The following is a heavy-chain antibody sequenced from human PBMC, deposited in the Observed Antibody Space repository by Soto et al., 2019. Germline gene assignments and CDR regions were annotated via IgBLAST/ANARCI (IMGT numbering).Heavy chain of an antibody. CDR1: GGSFSGYY. V-gene: IGHV4-34*01. J-gene: IGHJ5*02. CDR3: ARGGLRDTAIFRGVGLNNWFDP. D-gene: IGHD5-18*01. CDR2: IDHSGST. Sequence: SETLSLTCAVYGGSFSGYYWSWIRQPPGKGLEWIGEIDHSGSTNYNPSLKSRVTISVDTSKNQFSLKLSSVTAADTAVYYCARGGLRDTAIFRGVGLNNWFDPWGQGTLVTVSS.